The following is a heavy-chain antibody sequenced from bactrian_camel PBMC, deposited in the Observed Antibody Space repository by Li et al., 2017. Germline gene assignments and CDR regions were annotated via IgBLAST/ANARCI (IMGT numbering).Heavy chain of an antibody. V-gene: IGHV3S53*01. CDR2: IDSFLDA. CDR1: PYRNC. J-gene: IGHJ4*01. D-gene: IGHD7*01. Sequence: VQLVESGGGSVQAGGSLSLSCAASPYRNCMAWFRQTPEKEREGVAAIDSFLDADYADFAKGRFTISKDNVKNTLYLQMNSLEVDDTAMYYCAADFYNLQLARSYTYWGQGTQVTVS. CDR3: AADFYNLQLARSYTY.